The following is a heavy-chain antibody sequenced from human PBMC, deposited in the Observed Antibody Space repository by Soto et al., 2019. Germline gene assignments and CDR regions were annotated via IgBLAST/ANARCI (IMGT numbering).Heavy chain of an antibody. CDR3: ARERRRDDSNTFDALDV. CDR1: GGFYSIKT. J-gene: IGHJ3*01. D-gene: IGHD3-22*01. V-gene: IGHV1-69*04. CDR2: IIPLVHII. Sequence: QVQLVQSGAEVKKPGSSVKVSCKASGGFYSIKTISWVRQAPGQGLEWMGRIIPLVHIINHAQKFQGRVAISADKSTSTADMELSSLKSDDTAIYSCARERRRDDSNTFDALDVWGQGTMVTVSS.